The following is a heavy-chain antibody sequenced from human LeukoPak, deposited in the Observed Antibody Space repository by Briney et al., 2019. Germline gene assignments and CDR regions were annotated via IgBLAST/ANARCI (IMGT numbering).Heavy chain of an antibody. V-gene: IGHV3-23*01. D-gene: IGHD5-18*01. CDR2: ISGSGGST. J-gene: IGHJ4*02. CDR1: GFTFSSYA. Sequence: EGSLRLSCAASGFTFSSYAMSWVRQAPGKGLEWVSAISGSGGSTYYADSVKGRFTISRDNSKNTLYLQMNSLRAEDTAVYYCAKGVRGYSYGLPDYWGQGTLVTVSS. CDR3: AKGVRGYSYGLPDY.